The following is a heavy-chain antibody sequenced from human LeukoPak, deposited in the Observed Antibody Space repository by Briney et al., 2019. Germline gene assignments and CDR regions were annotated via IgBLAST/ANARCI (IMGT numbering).Heavy chain of an antibody. J-gene: IGHJ1*01. CDR3: TRGLGAAGMEYFQH. D-gene: IGHD6-13*01. Sequence: SVKVSCKASGGTFSGHAISWVRQAPGQGLEWMGRIIPVLGVSNFAQKFQGRVTITADKSTNTAHMELSRLESGDSAVYYCTRGLGAAGMEYFQHWGQGTLVTVSS. CDR1: GGTFSGHA. CDR2: IIPVLGVS. V-gene: IGHV1-69*04.